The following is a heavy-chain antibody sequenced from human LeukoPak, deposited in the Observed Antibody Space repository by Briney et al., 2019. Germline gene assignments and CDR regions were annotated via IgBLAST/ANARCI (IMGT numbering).Heavy chain of an antibody. Sequence: SVKVSCKASGGTFSSYAISWVRQAPGQGLEWMGRIIPIFGTANYAQKFQGRVTITTDESTSTAYMELSSLRSEDTAVCYCARDQQWLAKEDLNWFDPWGQGTLVTVSS. CDR1: GGTFSSYA. CDR2: IIPIFGTA. J-gene: IGHJ5*02. V-gene: IGHV1-69*05. D-gene: IGHD6-19*01. CDR3: ARDQQWLAKEDLNWFDP.